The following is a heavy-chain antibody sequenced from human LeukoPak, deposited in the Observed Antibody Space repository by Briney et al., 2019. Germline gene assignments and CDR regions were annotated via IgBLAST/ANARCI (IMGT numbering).Heavy chain of an antibody. Sequence: ASVKVSCKASGYTFTSYDTNWVRQATGQGLEWMGWMNPNIGYTGYAQKFQGRVTMTRNTSISTAYMELSTLSSDDTAINYCARTFTGTYYYDGMDVWGQGTTVTVSS. J-gene: IGHJ6*02. CDR3: ARTFTGTYYYDGMDV. D-gene: IGHD1-7*01. CDR2: MNPNIGYT. V-gene: IGHV1-8*01. CDR1: GYTFTSYD.